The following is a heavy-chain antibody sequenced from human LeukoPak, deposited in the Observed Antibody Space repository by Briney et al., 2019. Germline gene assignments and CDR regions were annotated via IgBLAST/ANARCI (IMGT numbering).Heavy chain of an antibody. CDR1: GFTFSTYW. CDR2: INSDGSSS. CDR3: ARDRGYAFDI. Sequence: GGSLRLSCAASGFTFSTYWMHWVRQAPGKGLVWVSRINSDGSSSSYADSVKGRFTISRDNAKNTLYLQMNNLRAEDTAVYYCARDRGYAFDIWGQGTMVTVTS. V-gene: IGHV3-74*01. J-gene: IGHJ3*02. D-gene: IGHD5-12*01.